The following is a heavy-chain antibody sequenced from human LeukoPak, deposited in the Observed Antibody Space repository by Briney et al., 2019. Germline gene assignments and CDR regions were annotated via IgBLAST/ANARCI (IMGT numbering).Heavy chain of an antibody. CDR2: IYPGDSDI. V-gene: IGHV5-51*01. Sequence: KYGESLKISCKGSGYSFTSYWIGWVRQMPGKGLEWTGIIYPGDSDIRYNPSFQGQVTISADKSISTAYLQWSSLKASDTAMYYCARHDRGDYGGTIDYWGQGTLVTVSS. CDR1: GYSFTSYW. J-gene: IGHJ4*02. D-gene: IGHD4-23*01. CDR3: ARHDRGDYGGTIDY.